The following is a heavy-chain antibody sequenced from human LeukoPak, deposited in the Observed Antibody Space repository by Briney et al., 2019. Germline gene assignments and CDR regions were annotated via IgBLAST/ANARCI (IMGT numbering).Heavy chain of an antibody. J-gene: IGHJ1*01. D-gene: IGHD6-19*01. V-gene: IGHV1-46*01. CDR2: INPASGVT. Sequence: ASVKVSCKASGYIFTTYYMHWVRQAPGQGLEWMGIINPASGVTSYAQEFQDRVTMTRDTSTSTVYMEVSSLRSEDTAFYYCARQAVAPAEYLQHWGQGTLVIVSS. CDR1: GYIFTTYY. CDR3: ARQAVAPAEYLQH.